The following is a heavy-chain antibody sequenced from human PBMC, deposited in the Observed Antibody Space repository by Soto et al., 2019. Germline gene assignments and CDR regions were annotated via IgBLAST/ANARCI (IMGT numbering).Heavy chain of an antibody. CDR2: IQSGGPT. J-gene: IGHJ6*04. CDR1: GFTVSSQY. V-gene: IGHV3-66*01. Sequence: EVQLVESGGGLVQPGGSLRLSCAASGFTVSSQYMSWVRQAPGKGLEWVSLIQSGGPTYYADSVKGRFTISRDTSENTVHLQMDSLRAEDTAVYYCARDDVLCDGGRCYGVPVDVWGKGTTVTVSS. CDR3: ARDDVLCDGGRCYGVPVDV. D-gene: IGHD2-15*01.